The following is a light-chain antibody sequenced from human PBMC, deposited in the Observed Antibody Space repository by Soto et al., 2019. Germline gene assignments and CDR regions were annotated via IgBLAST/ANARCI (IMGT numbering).Light chain of an antibody. Sequence: EIVLTQSPGSLSLSPGERATLSCRASQSITTGYLAWYQQKPGQAPRPLIYGASNRASGGPGWFSGSGSGTDFSLTISRLQPEDFAGHYCRHYGNSPTWTFGQGTKVEVK. J-gene: IGKJ1*01. V-gene: IGKV3-20*01. CDR1: QSITTGY. CDR3: RHYGNSPTWT. CDR2: GAS.